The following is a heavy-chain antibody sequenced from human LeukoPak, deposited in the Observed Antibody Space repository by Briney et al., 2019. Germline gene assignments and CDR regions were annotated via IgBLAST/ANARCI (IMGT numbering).Heavy chain of an antibody. CDR3: ARHGSVVVAAPYFDY. J-gene: IGHJ4*02. D-gene: IGHD2-15*01. Sequence: PSETLSLTCIVSGGSISSYYWSWIRQPPGKGLEWIGYIYYSGSTNYNPSLKSRVTISVDTSKNQFSLKLSSVTAADTAVYYCARHGSVVVAAPYFDYWGQGTLVTVSS. V-gene: IGHV4-59*08. CDR2: IYYSGST. CDR1: GGSISSYY.